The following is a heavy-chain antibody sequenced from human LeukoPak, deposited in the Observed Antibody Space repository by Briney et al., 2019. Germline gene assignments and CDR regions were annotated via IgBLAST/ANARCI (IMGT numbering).Heavy chain of an antibody. D-gene: IGHD3-10*01. V-gene: IGHV1-18*01. Sequence: ASVSVSCKASGYTFTSYGISWVRQAPGQGLEGMGWISAYNGNTNYAQKLQRRVTITTDTSTSTAYIELRSLRSDDTAVYYCARDPLLITMVRGVINYGMDVWGQGTTVTVSS. CDR2: ISAYNGNT. J-gene: IGHJ6*02. CDR1: GYTFTSYG. CDR3: ARDPLLITMVRGVINYGMDV.